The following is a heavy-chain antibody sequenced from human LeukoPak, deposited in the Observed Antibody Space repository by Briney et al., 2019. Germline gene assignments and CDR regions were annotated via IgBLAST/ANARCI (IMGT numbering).Heavy chain of an antibody. CDR2: IGTAGDT. D-gene: IGHD3-10*01. CDR3: AKGGRRFGELFWYY. Sequence: GGSLRLSCAASGFTFSSYDMHWVRQATGKGLEWVSAIGTAGDTYYPGSVKGRFTISRDNSKNTLYLQMNSLRAEDTAVYYCAKGGRRFGELFWYYWGQGTLVTVSS. J-gene: IGHJ4*02. CDR1: GFTFSSYD. V-gene: IGHV3-13*01.